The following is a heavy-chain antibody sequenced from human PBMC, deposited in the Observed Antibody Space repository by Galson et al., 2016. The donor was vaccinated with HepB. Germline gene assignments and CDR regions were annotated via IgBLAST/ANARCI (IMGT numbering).Heavy chain of an antibody. J-gene: IGHJ6*02. D-gene: IGHD4-17*01. CDR1: GGTTSDLN. CDR2: VFHSGIT. Sequence: SETLSLTCSVSGGTTSDLNWSWIRQPPGKGLEWIGSVFHSGITKYNPSLQNRVSMSLDTSTYHFSLRLTSVSAADAAVYYRATWYFYGDPPVFWGQGTTVAVS. CDR3: ATWYFYGDPPVF. V-gene: IGHV4-59*08.